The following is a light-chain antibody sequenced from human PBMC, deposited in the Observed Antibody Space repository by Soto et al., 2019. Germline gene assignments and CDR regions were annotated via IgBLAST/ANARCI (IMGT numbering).Light chain of an antibody. V-gene: IGKV1-5*02. CDR3: QQYSVYWT. CDR1: QSVSTR. J-gene: IGKJ1*01. Sequence: DIKMTQSPSSLSASVGDRLTIICRASQSVSTRLAWYQQKPGKAPKVLIYDASSWAGGVPSRFTGSGSGTEFTLTINSLQPDDFATYYCQQYSVYWTFGQGTKVDIK. CDR2: DAS.